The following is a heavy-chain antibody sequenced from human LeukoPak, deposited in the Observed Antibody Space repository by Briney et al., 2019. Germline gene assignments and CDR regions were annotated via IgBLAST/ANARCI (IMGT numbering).Heavy chain of an antibody. D-gene: IGHD6-19*01. CDR1: GFTFSSYG. V-gene: IGHV3-30*18. CDR3: AKDDLYSSGWYYFDY. J-gene: IGHJ4*02. Sequence: GRSLRLSCAASGFTFSSYGMHWVRQAPGKGLEWVAVISYDGSNKYYADSVKGRFTISRDNSKNTLYLQMNSLRAEDTAVYYCAKDDLYSSGWYYFDYWGQGTLVTVSS. CDR2: ISYDGSNK.